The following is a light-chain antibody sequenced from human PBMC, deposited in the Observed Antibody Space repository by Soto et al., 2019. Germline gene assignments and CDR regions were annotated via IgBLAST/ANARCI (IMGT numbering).Light chain of an antibody. J-gene: IGLJ3*02. CDR3: QTWGTGIRV. Sequence: QLVLTQSPSASASLGASVKLTCTLSSGHSSYAIAWHQQQPEKGPRFLMKVNSDGSHSRGDGIPDRFSGSSSGAERYLTISSLQSEDEADYSCQTWGTGIRVFGGGTKLTVL. CDR2: VNSDGSH. CDR1: SGHSSYA. V-gene: IGLV4-69*01.